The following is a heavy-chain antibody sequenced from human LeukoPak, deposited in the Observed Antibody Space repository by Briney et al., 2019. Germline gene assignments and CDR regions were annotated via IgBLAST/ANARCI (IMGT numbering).Heavy chain of an antibody. J-gene: IGHJ6*03. CDR1: GGSISSYY. D-gene: IGHD2-2*01. V-gene: IGHV4-59*08. CDR2: IYNSGST. CDR3: ARVRVSKDIVVVPAARGYYYYMDV. Sequence: SETLSLTCNVSGGSISSYYWSWIRQPPGKGLEWIGYIYNSGSTNYNPSLKSRATISQDTSKNQFSLKLSSVTAADTAVYYCARVRVSKDIVVVPAARGYYYYMDVWGKGTTVTVSS.